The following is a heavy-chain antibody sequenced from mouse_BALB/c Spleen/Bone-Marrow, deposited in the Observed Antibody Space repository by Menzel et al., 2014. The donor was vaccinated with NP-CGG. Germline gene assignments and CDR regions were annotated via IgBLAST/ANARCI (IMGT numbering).Heavy chain of an antibody. Sequence: EVQLQESGPELVKPGASVKMSCKASGHTFTAYVMHWVKQKPGQGLEWIGYINPYNDGTKYNEMFKGKATLTSDKSSSTAYMELSSLTSEDSAVYYCAREGGLRRGDYYAMDYWGQGTSVTVSS. CDR3: AREGGLRRGDYYAMDY. CDR1: GHTFTAYV. J-gene: IGHJ4*01. CDR2: INPYNDGT. V-gene: IGHV1-14*01. D-gene: IGHD2-4*01.